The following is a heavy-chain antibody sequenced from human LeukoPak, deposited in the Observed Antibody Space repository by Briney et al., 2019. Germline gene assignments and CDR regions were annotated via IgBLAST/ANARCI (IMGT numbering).Heavy chain of an antibody. CDR2: IYHSGIT. J-gene: IGHJ4*02. D-gene: IGHD3-22*01. Sequence: SETLSLTCTVSGYSISSGYYWGWIRQTAGKGLEWIGSIYHSGITYYNPSLKSRVTISVDTSRNQFSLKLSSVAAADTAVYYCARSGRYFDSSGFYRPADFDYWGQGTLVTVSS. CDR3: ARSGRYFDSSGFYRPADFDY. CDR1: GYSISSGYY. V-gene: IGHV4-38-2*02.